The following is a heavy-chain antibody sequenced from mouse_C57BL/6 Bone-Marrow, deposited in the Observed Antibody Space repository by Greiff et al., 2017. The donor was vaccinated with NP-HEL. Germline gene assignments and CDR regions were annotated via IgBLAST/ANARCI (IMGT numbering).Heavy chain of an antibody. CDR3: ARGDYYGLYYFDY. V-gene: IGHV1-50*01. D-gene: IGHD1-2*01. CDR1: GYTFTSYW. CDR2: IDPSDSYT. J-gene: IGHJ2*01. Sequence: VQLQQPGAELVKPGASVKLSCKASGYTFTSYWMQWVKQRPGQGLEWIGEIDPSDSYTNYNQKFTGKATLTVDTSSSTAYMQLSSLTSEDSAVYYCARGDYYGLYYFDYWGQGTTLTVSS.